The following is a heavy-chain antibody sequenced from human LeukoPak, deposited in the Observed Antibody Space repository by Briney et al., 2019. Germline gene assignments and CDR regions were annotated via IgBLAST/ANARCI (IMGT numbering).Heavy chain of an antibody. CDR1: GGTFSSYA. D-gene: IGHD3-10*01. CDR3: ARGPRWFYGSGSYLHY. J-gene: IGHJ4*02. V-gene: IGHV1-69*13. Sequence: ASVKVSCKASGGTFSSYAISWVPQAAGQGLEWMGGIIPIFGTANYAQKSQGRVTITADESTSTAYMELSSLRSDDTAVYYCARGPRWFYGSGSYLHYWGQGTLVTVSS. CDR2: IIPIFGTA.